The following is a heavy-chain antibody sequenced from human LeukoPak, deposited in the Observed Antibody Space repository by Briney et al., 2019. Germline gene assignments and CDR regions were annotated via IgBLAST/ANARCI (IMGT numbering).Heavy chain of an antibody. D-gene: IGHD6-13*01. CDR2: IYYSGST. CDR3: ASFPIAAAGPGLGY. Sequence: PSETLSLTCIVSGASISSYYWSWIRQPPGKGLEWIGYIYYSGSTNYNPSLKSRVTISVDTSKNQFSLKLSSVTAADTAVYYCASFPIAAAGPGLGYWGQGTLVTVSS. V-gene: IGHV4-59*01. J-gene: IGHJ4*02. CDR1: GASISSYY.